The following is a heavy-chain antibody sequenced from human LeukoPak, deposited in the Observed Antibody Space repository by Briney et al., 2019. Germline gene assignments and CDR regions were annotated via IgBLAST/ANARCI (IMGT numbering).Heavy chain of an antibody. J-gene: IGHJ6*04. CDR3: ARVGGDYGMDV. CDR1: GGSISSGDYY. D-gene: IGHD3-16*01. CDR2: IYYRGST. V-gene: IGHV4-30-4*01. Sequence: SQTLSLTCTVSGGSISSGDYYWSWIRQPPGKGLEWIGYIYYRGSTYYNPSLKSRVTISVDTSKNQFSLKLSSVTAADTAVYYCARVGGDYGMDVWGKGTTVTVSS.